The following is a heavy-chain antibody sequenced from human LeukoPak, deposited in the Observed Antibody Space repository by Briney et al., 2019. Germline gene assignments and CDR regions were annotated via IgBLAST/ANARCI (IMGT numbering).Heavy chain of an antibody. D-gene: IGHD3-10*01. V-gene: IGHV3-23*01. CDR1: GITLSNYG. Sequence: GGSLRLSCAVSGITLSNYGMSWVRQAPGKGLEWVAGVSDSGGRTSYADSVKGRFTISRDNSKNTLYLQMNSLRAEDTAVYFCAKRGVVIRVILVGFHKEAYYFDSWGQGVVVTVSS. J-gene: IGHJ4*02. CDR3: AKRGVVIRVILVGFHKEAYYFDS. CDR2: VSDSGGRT.